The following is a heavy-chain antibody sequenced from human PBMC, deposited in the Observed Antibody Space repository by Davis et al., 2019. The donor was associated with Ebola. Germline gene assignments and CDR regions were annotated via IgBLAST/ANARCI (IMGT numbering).Heavy chain of an antibody. V-gene: IGHV3-23*01. CDR1: GFTFSTYA. Sequence: GESLKISCAGSGFTFSTYAMTWVRQAPGKGLEWVSTIDASGRTTYYADSVKGRFTISRDNSKNTLYLQMNGLTAENTAIYYWANGRTLDWGQGTLVTVSS. CDR2: IDASGRTT. CDR3: ANGRTLD. J-gene: IGHJ4*02. D-gene: IGHD1-1*01.